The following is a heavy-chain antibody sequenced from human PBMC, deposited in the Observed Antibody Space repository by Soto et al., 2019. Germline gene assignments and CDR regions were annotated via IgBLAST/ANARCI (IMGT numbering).Heavy chain of an antibody. Sequence: EVQLLESGGGLVQRGGSLRLSCAASGFTFSNYAMTWVRQAPGKGLEWVSLISSTGSSTYYADSVKGRFTISSANSKNTRSLQITSLRAEDTAVYYCAKSLRTAAFDFWGQGELVTVFS. D-gene: IGHD1-1*01. J-gene: IGHJ4*02. CDR2: ISSTGSST. V-gene: IGHV3-23*01. CDR3: AKSLRTAAFDF. CDR1: GFTFSNYA.